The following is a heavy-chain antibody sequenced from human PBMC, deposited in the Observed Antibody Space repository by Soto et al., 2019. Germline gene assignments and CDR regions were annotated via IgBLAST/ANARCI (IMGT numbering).Heavy chain of an antibody. J-gene: IGHJ4*02. CDR3: AKSPYSGYEPGYFNF. CDR1: GFTFSSYA. Sequence: PGGSLRLSCVASGFTFSSYAMSWVRQAPGKGLEWVSGISGPASNTYYADSVKGRFTISRGNSKNTLYLQLNSLRAEDTAVYYCAKSPYSGYEPGYFNFWGQGALVTSPQ. D-gene: IGHD5-12*01. CDR2: ISGPASNT. V-gene: IGHV3-23*01.